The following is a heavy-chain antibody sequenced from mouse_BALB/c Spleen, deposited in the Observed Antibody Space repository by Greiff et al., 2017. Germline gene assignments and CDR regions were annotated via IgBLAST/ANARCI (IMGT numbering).Heavy chain of an antibody. CDR3: ARGGKGDAMDY. J-gene: IGHJ4*01. CDR1: GYTFTDYA. V-gene: IGHV1-67*01. D-gene: IGHD2-1*01. CDR2: ISTYYGNT. Sequence: QVQLKESGPELVRPGVSVKISCKGSGYTFTDYAMHWVKQSHAKSLEWIGVISTYYGNTNYNQKFKGKATMTVDKSSSTAYMELARLTSEDSAIYYCARGGKGDAMDYWGQGTSVTVSS.